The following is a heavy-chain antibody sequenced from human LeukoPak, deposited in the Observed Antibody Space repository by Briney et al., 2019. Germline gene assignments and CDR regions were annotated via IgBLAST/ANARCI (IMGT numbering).Heavy chain of an antibody. CDR1: GGSISSSSYY. J-gene: IGHJ5*02. CDR2: IYYSGST. V-gene: IGHV4-39*07. Sequence: SETLSLTCTVSGGSISSSSYYWGWIRQPPGKGLEWIGNIYYSGSTYYNPSLKSRVTISVDTSKNQFSLKLSSVTAADTAVYYCARAVEPDYYDILTGYSSGSWFDPWGQGTLVTVSS. CDR3: ARAVEPDYYDILTGYSSGSWFDP. D-gene: IGHD3-9*01.